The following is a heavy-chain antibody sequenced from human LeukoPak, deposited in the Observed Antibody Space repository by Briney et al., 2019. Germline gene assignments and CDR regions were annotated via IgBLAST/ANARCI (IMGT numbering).Heavy chain of an antibody. Sequence: ASVKVSCKASGYTFTANYMHWVRQAPGQGLEWMGWINPNSGATKSAQNFQGRVTMTRDTSISTAYMELSSLRSEDTAVYYCARLHDYYWYFDLWGRGTLVTVSS. J-gene: IGHJ2*01. CDR1: GYTFTANY. D-gene: IGHD5-12*01. V-gene: IGHV1-2*02. CDR2: INPNSGAT. CDR3: ARLHDYYWYFDL.